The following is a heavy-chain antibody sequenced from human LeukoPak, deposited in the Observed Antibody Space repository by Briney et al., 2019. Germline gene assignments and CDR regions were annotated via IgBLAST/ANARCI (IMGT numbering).Heavy chain of an antibody. D-gene: IGHD3-3*01. CDR3: ASHLKYYDFWSGYHH. J-gene: IGHJ4*02. CDR1: GFTFSSYW. CDR2: IREDGSEK. V-gene: IGHV3-7*01. Sequence: GGSLRLSCAASGFTFSSYWMTWVRQAPGKGLEWVANIREDGSEKYYVDSVKGRFTVSRDNAKNSLYLQVNSLRAEDTAVYYCASHLKYYDFWSGYHHWGQGTLVTVSS.